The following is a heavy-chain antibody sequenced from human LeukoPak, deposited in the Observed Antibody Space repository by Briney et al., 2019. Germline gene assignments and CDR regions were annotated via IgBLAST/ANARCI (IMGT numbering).Heavy chain of an antibody. CDR1: GFAFSSYA. Sequence: PGESLRLSCAASGFAFSSYAMNWVRQAPGKGLEWVSSISTGSGYIYYADSLKGRFTISRDNAKSSLYLQMDSPSADDTGVYYCARGYGDGDTPRDYWGHGTLVTVSS. V-gene: IGHV3-21*01. J-gene: IGHJ4*01. CDR3: ARGYGDGDTPRDY. CDR2: ISTGSGYI. D-gene: IGHD4-17*01.